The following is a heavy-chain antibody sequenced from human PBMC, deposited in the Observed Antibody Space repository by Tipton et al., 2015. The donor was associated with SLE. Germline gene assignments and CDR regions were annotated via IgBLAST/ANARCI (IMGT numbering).Heavy chain of an antibody. V-gene: IGHV3-21*01. CDR2: MGTNDRSI. D-gene: IGHD2-8*02. Sequence: SLRLSCAASGFMINSFTVNWVRRAPGKGLEWVSSMGTNDRSIHYADSVKGRFTISRDNAKNSLFLQMNSLRPEDTAVYYCAKDGQLVLYASYFDHWGQGTLVTVSS. J-gene: IGHJ4*02. CDR3: AKDGQLVLYASYFDH. CDR1: GFMINSFT.